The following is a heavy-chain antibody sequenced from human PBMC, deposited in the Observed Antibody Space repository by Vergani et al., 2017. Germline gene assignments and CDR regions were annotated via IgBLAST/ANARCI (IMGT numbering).Heavy chain of an antibody. CDR2: IYNSGNG. CDR1: GDSIISRSYY. D-gene: IGHD3-16*01. J-gene: IGHJ2*01. Sequence: QMQLQESGPGLVKASETLSLTFTVSGDSIISRSYYWGWIRQPPGKGLEWIGSIYNSGNGDSSSSLKSCVTISADTSKNQLSLRLTSVTAADTAVYYCASGKYYSDSTSHFRGRYFDVWGRGTLVTVPS. CDR3: ASGKYYSDSTSHFRGRYFDV. V-gene: IGHV4-39*01.